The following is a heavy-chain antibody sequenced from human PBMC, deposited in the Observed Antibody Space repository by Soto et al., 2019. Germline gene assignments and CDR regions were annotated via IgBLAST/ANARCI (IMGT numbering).Heavy chain of an antibody. V-gene: IGHV4-30-4*02. CDR3: ARESLYGADFDY. Sequence: PSDTLSLTCSVSGDPITTGDYYWSWIRQSPGTGLEWLGRITYSGTTYYNPSLKSRLTVSLDTSNNQFFLKLSSVTPADTAVYYCARESLYGADFDYWGQGILVTVSS. CDR2: ITYSGTT. J-gene: IGHJ4*02. D-gene: IGHD4-17*01. CDR1: GDPITTGDYY.